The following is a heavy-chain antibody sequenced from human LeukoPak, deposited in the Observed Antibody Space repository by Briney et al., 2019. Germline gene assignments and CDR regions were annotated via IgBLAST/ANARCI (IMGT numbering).Heavy chain of an antibody. CDR2: ITSRSSSI. Sequence: GGSLRLSCAASGFTFSNYNMNWVRQAPGKGLEWVSYITSRSSSIYYADSVKGRFTISRDNAKNSLYVQVNSLRDEDTAVYYCARAMKSGCDYWGQGTLVTVSS. D-gene: IGHD6-19*01. CDR3: ARAMKSGCDY. V-gene: IGHV3-48*02. CDR1: GFTFSNYN. J-gene: IGHJ4*02.